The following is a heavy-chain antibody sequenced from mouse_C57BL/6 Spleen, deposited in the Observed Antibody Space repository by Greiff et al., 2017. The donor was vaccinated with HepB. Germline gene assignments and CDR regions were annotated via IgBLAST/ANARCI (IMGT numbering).Heavy chain of an antibody. CDR3: ARSSYYGSSYTYWYFDV. V-gene: IGHV1-4*01. CDR2: INPSSGYT. Sequence: VKLMESGAELARPGASVKMSCKASGYTFTSYTMHWVKQRPGQGLEWIGYINPSSGYTKYNQKFKDKATLTADKSSSTAYMQLSSLTSEDSAVYYCARSSYYGSSYTYWYFDVWGTGTTVTVSS. D-gene: IGHD1-1*01. CDR1: GYTFTSYT. J-gene: IGHJ1*03.